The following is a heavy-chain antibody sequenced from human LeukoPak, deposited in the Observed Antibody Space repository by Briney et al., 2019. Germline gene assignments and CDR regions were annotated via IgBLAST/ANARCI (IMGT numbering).Heavy chain of an antibody. D-gene: IGHD6-13*01. Sequence: ASETLSLTCGVSGMSLTDYYWTWIRHSPGKGLEWIGEINHSGSTNYNPSLKSRVTMSVDTSKNQFSLKLSSVTAADTAVYYCASLGGYSSSWYGVYYYYYMDVWGKGTTVTVSS. CDR2: INHSGST. V-gene: IGHV4-34*01. CDR1: GMSLTDYY. J-gene: IGHJ6*03. CDR3: ASLGGYSSSWYGVYYYYYMDV.